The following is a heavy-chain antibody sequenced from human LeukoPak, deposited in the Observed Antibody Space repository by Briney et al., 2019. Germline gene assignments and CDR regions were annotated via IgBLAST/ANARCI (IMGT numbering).Heavy chain of an antibody. Sequence: ASVTVSCKASGYTFTGYYMHWVRQAPGQGLEWMGRINPNSGGTNYAQKFQGRVTMTGDTSISTAYMELSRLRSDDTAVYYCARDPSAVGATDYWGQGTLVTVSS. CDR2: INPNSGGT. V-gene: IGHV1-2*06. D-gene: IGHD1-26*01. J-gene: IGHJ4*02. CDR1: GYTFTGYY. CDR3: ARDPSAVGATDY.